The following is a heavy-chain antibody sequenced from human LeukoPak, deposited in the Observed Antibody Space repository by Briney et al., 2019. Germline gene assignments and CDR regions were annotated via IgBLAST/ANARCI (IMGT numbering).Heavy chain of an antibody. V-gene: IGHV3-11*01. Sequence: GGSLRLSCAASGFTFSDYYMSWIRQAPGKGLEWVSYISSSGSTIYYADSVKGRFTISRDNSKNTLYLQMNSLRAEDTAVYYCARDHGPNWFDPWGQGTLVTVSS. CDR1: GFTFSDYY. CDR2: ISSSGSTI. CDR3: ARDHGPNWFDP. J-gene: IGHJ5*02.